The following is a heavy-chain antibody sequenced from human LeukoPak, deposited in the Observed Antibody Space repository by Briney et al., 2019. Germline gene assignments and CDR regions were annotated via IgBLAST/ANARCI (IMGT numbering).Heavy chain of an antibody. CDR3: ARGHPLFSIFGVVTTFDY. V-gene: IGHV4-59*01. CDR1: GGSISSYY. D-gene: IGHD3-3*01. J-gene: IGHJ4*02. Sequence: SETLSLTCTVSGGSISSYYWSWIRQPPGKGLEWIGYIYYSGSTNYNPSLKSRVTISVDTSKNQFSLKLSSVTAADTAVYYCARGHPLFSIFGVVTTFDYWGQGTLVTVSS. CDR2: IYYSGST.